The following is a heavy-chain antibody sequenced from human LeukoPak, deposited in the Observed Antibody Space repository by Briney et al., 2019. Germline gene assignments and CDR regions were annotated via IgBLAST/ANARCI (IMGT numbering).Heavy chain of an antibody. J-gene: IGHJ6*02. CDR3: AREVKYYGMDV. CDR1: GFTFSGYE. V-gene: IGHV3-48*03. CDR2: ISSSGSTI. D-gene: IGHD4-23*01. Sequence: GGSLRLSCAASGFTFSGYEMDWVRQAPGKGLEWVSYISSSGSTIYYADSVKGRFTISRDNDKNSLYLQMNSLRAEDTAVYYCAREVKYYGMDVWGQGTTVTVSS.